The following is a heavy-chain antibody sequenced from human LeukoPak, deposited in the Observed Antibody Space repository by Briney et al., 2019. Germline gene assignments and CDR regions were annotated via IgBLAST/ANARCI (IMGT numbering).Heavy chain of an antibody. CDR3: ALGSTSCYIGRCYYYYGMDV. CDR1: GYTFTSYD. Sequence: ASVKVSCKASGYTFTSYDINWVRQATGQGLEWMGWMNPNSGNTGYAQKFQGRVTMTRNTSISTAYMELSSLRSEDTAVYYCALGSTSCYIGRCYYYYGMDVWGQGTTVTVSS. V-gene: IGHV1-8*01. J-gene: IGHJ6*02. CDR2: MNPNSGNT. D-gene: IGHD2-2*02.